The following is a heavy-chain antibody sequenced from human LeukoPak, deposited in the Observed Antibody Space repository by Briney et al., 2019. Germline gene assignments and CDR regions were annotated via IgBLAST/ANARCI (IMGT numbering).Heavy chain of an antibody. D-gene: IGHD2-2*01. J-gene: IGHJ4*02. CDR3: AAVVPAVMGYFDY. CDR2: IIPIFGTA. Sequence: SVKVSCKASGGTFSSYAISWVRQAPGQGLEWMGGIIPIFGTANYAHKFQGRVTITADESTSTAYMELSSLRSEDTAVYYCAAVVPAVMGYFDYWGQGTLVTVSS. V-gene: IGHV1-69*13. CDR1: GGTFSSYA.